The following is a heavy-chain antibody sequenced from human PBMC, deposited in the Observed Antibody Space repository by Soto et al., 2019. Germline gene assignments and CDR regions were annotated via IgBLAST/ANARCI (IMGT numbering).Heavy chain of an antibody. CDR2: INHSGST. CDR3: ASAPFRWGGFSSRFDY. CDR1: GGSFSGYY. D-gene: IGHD3-16*01. Sequence: SETLSLTCAVYGGSFSGYYWSWIRQPPGKGLEWIGEINHSGSTNYNPSLKSRVTISVDTSKNQFSLKLSSVTAADTVVYYCASAPFRWGGFSSRFDYWGQGTLRTASS. V-gene: IGHV4-34*01. J-gene: IGHJ4*02.